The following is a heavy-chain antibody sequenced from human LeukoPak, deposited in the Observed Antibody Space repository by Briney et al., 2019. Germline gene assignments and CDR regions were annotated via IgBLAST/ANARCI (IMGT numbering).Heavy chain of an antibody. Sequence: GASVTVSCKASGGTFSSYAISWVRQAPGQGLEWMGGIIPIFGTANYAQKFQGRVTITTDESTSTAYMELSSLRSEDTAVYYCASASRGGDYYDFWSGYYKRAFDIWGQGTMVTVSS. V-gene: IGHV1-69*05. CDR3: ASASRGGDYYDFWSGYYKRAFDI. CDR2: IIPIFGTA. J-gene: IGHJ3*02. D-gene: IGHD3-3*01. CDR1: GGTFSSYA.